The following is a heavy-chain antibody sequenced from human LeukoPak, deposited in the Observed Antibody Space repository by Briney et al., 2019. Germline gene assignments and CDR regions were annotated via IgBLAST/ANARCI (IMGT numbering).Heavy chain of an antibody. V-gene: IGHV4-39*01. D-gene: IGHD1-1*01. J-gene: IGHJ5*02. CDR2: IYYSGST. Sequence: SETLSLTCTVSGDSISSSSYYWGWIRQPPGKELKWFGSIYYSGSTYYNPSLKSRVTISVDTSKNQFSLKLSTVTAADTAVYYCASAMERRHSPFDPWGQGTLVTVSS. CDR3: ASAMERRHSPFDP. CDR1: GDSISSSSYY.